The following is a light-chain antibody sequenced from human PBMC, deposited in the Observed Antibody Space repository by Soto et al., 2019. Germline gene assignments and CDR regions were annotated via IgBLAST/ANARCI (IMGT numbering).Light chain of an antibody. V-gene: IGKV1-39*01. CDR3: QQRYSWPPIT. J-gene: IGKJ5*01. CDR1: QSISTY. CDR2: AAS. Sequence: DIQMTQSPSSLSGSVGDRVTITCRASQSISTYLHWYQQKPGKAPNLLIYAASTLQSGVPARFSGSGSETDFTLTISSLEPEDFAVYYCQQRYSWPPITFGQGTRLEI.